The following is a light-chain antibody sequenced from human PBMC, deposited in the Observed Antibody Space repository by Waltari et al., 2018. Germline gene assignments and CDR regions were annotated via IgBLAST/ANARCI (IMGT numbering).Light chain of an antibody. CDR2: EVN. J-gene: IGLJ2*01. Sequence: QSALTQPPSASGSPGQSVTISCIGTNNDIGSYNHVSWYQQHPGKAPKFIIFEVNKRPSGVPDRFSSSKSGNTASLTVSGLQAEDEADYYCTSYGGDNNIVIFGGGTKLTVL. CDR1: NNDIGSYNH. V-gene: IGLV2-8*01. CDR3: TSYGGDNNIVI.